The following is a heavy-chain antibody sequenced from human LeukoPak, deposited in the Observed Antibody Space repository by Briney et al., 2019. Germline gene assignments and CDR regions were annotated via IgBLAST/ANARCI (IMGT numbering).Heavy chain of an antibody. Sequence: ASVKVSCKASGGTFSSYAISWVRQAPGQGLEWTGGIIPIFGSATYAQKFQGRVTITADESTSTAYIELSSLTSEDTAVYYCARGGIIAAAHNWFDPWGQGTLVTVSS. CDR3: ARGGIIAAAHNWFDP. V-gene: IGHV1-69*13. D-gene: IGHD6-13*01. J-gene: IGHJ5*02. CDR1: GGTFSSYA. CDR2: IIPIFGSA.